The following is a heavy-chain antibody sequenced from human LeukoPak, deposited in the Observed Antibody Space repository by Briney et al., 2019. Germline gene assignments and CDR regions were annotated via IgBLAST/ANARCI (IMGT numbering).Heavy chain of an antibody. CDR2: ISSSGTYI. D-gene: IGHD3-16*01. J-gene: IGHJ4*02. V-gene: IGHV3-21*01. CDR1: GFTFSTYI. Sequence: GGSLRLSCSASGFTFSTYIMNWVRQAPGKGLEWVSYISSSGTYIYYAASVKGRFTISRDNAKNSLYLQMNSLRAEDTSVYYCARGDLDVNDYWGQGTLVTVSS. CDR3: ARGDLDVNDY.